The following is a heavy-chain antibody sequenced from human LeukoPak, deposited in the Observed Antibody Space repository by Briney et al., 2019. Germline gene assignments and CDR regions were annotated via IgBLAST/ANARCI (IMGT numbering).Heavy chain of an antibody. CDR2: IYSAGST. J-gene: IGHJ4*02. V-gene: IGHV3-53*01. Sequence: GGSLRLSCAASGFTVSSSYMSWVRQAPGKGLEWVSLIYSAGSTYYADSVKGRFTISRDNSKNTLYLQMNSLRAEDTAVYYCAKGRGYCSSISCYEPVDYWGQGTLVTVSS. CDR3: AKGRGYCSSISCYEPVDY. D-gene: IGHD2-2*01. CDR1: GFTVSSSY.